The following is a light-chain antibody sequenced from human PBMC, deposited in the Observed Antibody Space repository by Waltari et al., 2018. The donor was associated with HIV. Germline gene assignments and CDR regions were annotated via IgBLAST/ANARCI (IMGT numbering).Light chain of an antibody. CDR3: CSYAGSNTFV. CDR2: EGS. CDR1: NCDVGRHNL. V-gene: IGLV2-23*03. J-gene: IGLJ1*01. Sequence: QSALTQPASVSGSPGQSSTISCTGTNCDVGRHNLVSWYQQHPGKAPKLMIYEGSKRPSGVSNRFSGSKSGNTASLTISGLQAEDEADYYCCSYAGSNTFVFGTGTKVTVL.